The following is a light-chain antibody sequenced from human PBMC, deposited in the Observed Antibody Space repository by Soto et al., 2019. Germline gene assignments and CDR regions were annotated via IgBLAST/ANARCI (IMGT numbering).Light chain of an antibody. V-gene: IGKV3-20*01. J-gene: IGKJ1*01. Sequence: EIVLTQSPGSLSLSPGARATLSCRASQSISSAYLAWYQQKPGQAPRLLIYGASSRATGIPDRFSGSGSGTDFTLTISRLEPEDFAVYHCQQYAGSPTWTFGQGTKVEIK. CDR3: QQYAGSPTWT. CDR2: GAS. CDR1: QSISSAY.